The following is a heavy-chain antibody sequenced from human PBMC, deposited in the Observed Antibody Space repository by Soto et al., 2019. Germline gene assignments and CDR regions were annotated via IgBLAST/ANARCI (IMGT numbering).Heavy chain of an antibody. Sequence: QVQLQESGPGLVKPSQTLSLTCTVSGGSISSGDYYWSWIRQPPGKGLEWIGYIYYSGNTYYNPSLKSRVTISVDTSKNQFSLKLSAVTAADTAVYSCARVLMVYARGYRFEYWGQGTLVTGSS. CDR1: GGSISSGDYY. CDR2: IYYSGNT. CDR3: ARVLMVYARGYRFEY. D-gene: IGHD2-8*01. V-gene: IGHV4-30-4*01. J-gene: IGHJ4*02.